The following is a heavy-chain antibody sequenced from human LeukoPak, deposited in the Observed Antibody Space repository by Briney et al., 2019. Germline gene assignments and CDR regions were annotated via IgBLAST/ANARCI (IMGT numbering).Heavy chain of an antibody. Sequence: GGSLRLSCAASGFSFSSYWMHWVRQAPGKGLVWVSRINIDGSTTTYADSVKGRFTISRDNAKNTLSLQMNSLRADDTAVYYCISDHTGHDDYWGQGTLVTVPS. D-gene: IGHD1-1*01. CDR3: ISDHTGHDDY. J-gene: IGHJ4*02. CDR2: INIDGSTT. V-gene: IGHV3-74*01. CDR1: GFSFSSYW.